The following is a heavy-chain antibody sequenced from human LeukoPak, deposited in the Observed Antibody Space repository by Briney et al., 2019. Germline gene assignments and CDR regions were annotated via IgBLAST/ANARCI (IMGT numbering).Heavy chain of an antibody. V-gene: IGHV3-64*01. Sequence: PGGSLRLSCAASGFTFSSYSMNWVRQAPGKGLEYVSAISSNGGSTYYANSVKGRFTISRDNSKNTLYLQMGSLRAEDMAVYYCARDPHRGGGSYPYYFDYWGQGTLVTVSS. D-gene: IGHD1-26*01. CDR3: ARDPHRGGGSYPYYFDY. J-gene: IGHJ4*02. CDR1: GFTFSSYS. CDR2: ISSNGGST.